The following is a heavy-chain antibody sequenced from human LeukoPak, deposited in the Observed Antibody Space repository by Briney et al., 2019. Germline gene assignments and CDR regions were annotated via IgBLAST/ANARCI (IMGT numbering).Heavy chain of an antibody. CDR2: ISSDGIKK. CDR3: TRGARKGDDYGGFFDY. V-gene: IGHV3-30*04. Sequence: PGGSLRLSCAASGFTFSSYAMHWVRQAPGKGLEWVAVISSDGIKKDYADSVKGRFTIFRDNSKNTLYLQMNSLRSEDTAVYYCTRGARKGDDYGGFFDYWGQGTLVTVSS. CDR1: GFTFSSYA. D-gene: IGHD4-17*01. J-gene: IGHJ4*02.